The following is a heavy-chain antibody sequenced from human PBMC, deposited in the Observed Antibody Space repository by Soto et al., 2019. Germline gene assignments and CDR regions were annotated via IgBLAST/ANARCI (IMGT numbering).Heavy chain of an antibody. Sequence: PSETLSLTCTVSGGSISSSDYYWGWIRQPPGKGLEWIGSMSHSGRTAYNPSLKSRVTISEDTSKNQFSLKLSSVTAADTAVYYCATFNGDYVSYRGQGALVTVS. D-gene: IGHD4-17*01. V-gene: IGHV4-39*01. J-gene: IGHJ4*02. CDR2: MSHSGRT. CDR3: ATFNGDYVSY. CDR1: GGSISSSDYY.